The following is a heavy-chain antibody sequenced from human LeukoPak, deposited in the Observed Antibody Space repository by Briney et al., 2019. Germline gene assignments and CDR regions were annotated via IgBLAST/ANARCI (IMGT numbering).Heavy chain of an antibody. CDR2: IYTSGST. CDR3: ARHMVRSSSWYFFAVNWFDP. D-gene: IGHD6-13*01. CDR1: GGSISSGSYY. Sequence: PSETLSLTCTVSGGSISSGSYYWSWIRQPAGKGLEWIGRIYTSGSTSYNPSLKSRVTISVDTSKNQISLKLSSVTAADTAVYYCARHMVRSSSWYFFAVNWFDPWGQGTLVTVSS. V-gene: IGHV4-61*02. J-gene: IGHJ5*02.